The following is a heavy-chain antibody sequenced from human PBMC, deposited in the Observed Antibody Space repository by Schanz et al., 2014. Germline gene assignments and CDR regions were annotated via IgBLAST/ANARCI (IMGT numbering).Heavy chain of an antibody. J-gene: IGHJ4*02. CDR2: INPNSGAT. CDR1: GYVFTAYY. D-gene: IGHD2-8*02. V-gene: IGHV1-2*06. Sequence: QGHLVQSGAEVKEPGASVQVSCKASGYVFTAYYMHWVRQAPGQGLEWMGQINPNSGATIYAQNSQGRVTMTRDTSISTAYMELSRLRSDDTAVYYCARGLVRYFAYWGQGTLVTVSS. CDR3: ARGLVRYFAY.